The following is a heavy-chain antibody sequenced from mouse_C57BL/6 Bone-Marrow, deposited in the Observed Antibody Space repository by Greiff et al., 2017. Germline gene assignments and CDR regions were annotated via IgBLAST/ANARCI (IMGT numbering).Heavy chain of an antibody. CDR2: IYPGNSDT. CDR3: TREGTTVVDYFDY. J-gene: IGHJ2*01. Sequence: EVQLQQSGTVLARPGASVKMSCKTSGYTFTSYWMHWVKQRPGQGLEWIGAIYPGNSDTSYNQKFKGKAKLTAVTSASTAYMELSSLTNEDSAVYYCTREGTTVVDYFDYWGQGTTLTVSS. V-gene: IGHV1-5*01. CDR1: GYTFTSYW. D-gene: IGHD1-1*01.